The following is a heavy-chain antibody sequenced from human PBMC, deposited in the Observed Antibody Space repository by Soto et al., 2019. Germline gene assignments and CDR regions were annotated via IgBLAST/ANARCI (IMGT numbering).Heavy chain of an antibody. J-gene: IGHJ6*02. Sequence: QEQLVQSGAEVKKPGASVKVSCKATGYTFTSYDINWVRQATGQGLERMGWMNPNSGNTGYAQKFQGRVTMTRNTSISTAYMELSSLRSEDTAVYYCARERTGTTSMDVWGQGTTVTVSS. CDR2: MNPNSGNT. V-gene: IGHV1-8*01. CDR3: ARERTGTTSMDV. D-gene: IGHD1-1*01. CDR1: GYTFTSYD.